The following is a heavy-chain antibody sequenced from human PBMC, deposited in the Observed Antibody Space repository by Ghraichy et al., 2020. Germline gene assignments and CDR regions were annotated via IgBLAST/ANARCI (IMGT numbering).Heavy chain of an antibody. D-gene: IGHD3-22*01. CDR2: IYSGGST. CDR1: GFTVSSNY. CDR3: ARACYDSSISETYYFDY. V-gene: IGHV3-66*01. J-gene: IGHJ4*02. Sequence: GGSLRLSCAASGFTVSSNYMSWVRQAPGKGLEWVSVIYSGGSTYYADSVKGRFTISRDNSKNTLYLQMNSLRAEDTAVYYCARACYDSSISETYYFDYWGQGTLVTVSS.